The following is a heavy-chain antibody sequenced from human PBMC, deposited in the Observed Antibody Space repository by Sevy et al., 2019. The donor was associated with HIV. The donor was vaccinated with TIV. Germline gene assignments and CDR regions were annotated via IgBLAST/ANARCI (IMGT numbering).Heavy chain of an antibody. Sequence: GGSLRLSCAASGFTFSSYAMHWVRQAPGKGLEWVAVISCDGSNKYYADSVKGRFTISRDNSKNTLYLQMNSLRAEDSAVYYCARESCSGGSCYADYWGQGTLVTVSS. CDR3: ARESCSGGSCYADY. CDR1: GFTFSSYA. V-gene: IGHV3-30-3*01. CDR2: ISCDGSNK. J-gene: IGHJ4*02. D-gene: IGHD2-15*01.